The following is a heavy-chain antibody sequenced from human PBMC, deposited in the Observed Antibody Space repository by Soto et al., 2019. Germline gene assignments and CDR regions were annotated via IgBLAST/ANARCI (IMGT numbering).Heavy chain of an antibody. CDR1: GFTFSNAW. D-gene: IGHD3-22*01. Sequence: GGSLRLSCAASGFTFSNAWMSWVRQAPGKGLEWVGRIKSKTDGGTTDYAAPVKGRFTISRDDSKNTLYLQMNSLKTEDTAVYYCATGPHYCDSSGYSPRVYWGQGTLVTVSS. J-gene: IGHJ4*02. CDR3: ATGPHYCDSSGYSPRVY. V-gene: IGHV3-15*01. CDR2: IKSKTDGGTT.